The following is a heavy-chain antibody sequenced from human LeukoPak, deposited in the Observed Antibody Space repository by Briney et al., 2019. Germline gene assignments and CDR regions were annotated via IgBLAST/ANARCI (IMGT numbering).Heavy chain of an antibody. CDR1: GYTFTGYY. CDR3: ARLLGPAAMFYYGMDV. CDR2: INPNSGGT. J-gene: IGHJ6*02. V-gene: IGHV1-2*02. D-gene: IGHD2-2*01. Sequence: ASVKVSCKASGYTFTGYYMHWVRQAPGQGLEWMGWINPNSGGTNYAQKFQGRVTMTRDTSISTAYMELSRLRSDDTAVYYCARLLGPAAMFYYGMDVWGQGTTVTVSS.